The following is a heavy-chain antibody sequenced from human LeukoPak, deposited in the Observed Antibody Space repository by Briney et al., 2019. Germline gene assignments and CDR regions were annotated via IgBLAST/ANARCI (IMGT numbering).Heavy chain of an antibody. CDR3: AQDKYQLQVSYFQH. CDR2: ISISGDST. J-gene: IGHJ1*01. CDR1: GFTFSSYA. D-gene: IGHD2-2*01. Sequence: PGGSLRLSCAASGFTFSSYAMSWVRQAPGKGLEWVSSISISGDSTYYADSVKGRFTISRDNSKNTLYLQMNSLRAEDTAVYYCAQDKYQLQVSYFQHWGQGTLVTVSS. V-gene: IGHV3-23*01.